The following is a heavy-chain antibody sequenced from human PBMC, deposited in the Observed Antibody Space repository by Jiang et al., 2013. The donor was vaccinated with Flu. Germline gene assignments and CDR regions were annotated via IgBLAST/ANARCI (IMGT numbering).Heavy chain of an antibody. J-gene: IGHJ5*02. CDR1: GGSISSSSYY. CDR2: IYYSGST. Sequence: GSGLVKPSETLSLTCTVSGGSISSSSYYWGWIRQPPGKGLEWIGSIYYSGSTYYNPSLKSRVTISVDTSKNQFSLKLSSVTAADTAVYYCARPQGSDFWSGNWFDPWGQGNPGHRLL. V-gene: IGHV4-39*01. D-gene: IGHD3-3*01. CDR3: ARPQGSDFWSGNWFDP.